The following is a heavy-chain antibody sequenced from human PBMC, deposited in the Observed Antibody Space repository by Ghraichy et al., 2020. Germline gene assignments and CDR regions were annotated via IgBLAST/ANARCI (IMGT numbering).Heavy chain of an antibody. Sequence: SQTLSLSCAISGDSVSSNSASWNWIRQSPSRGLEWLGRTYYYTKWNTDYAESVKSRISISPDTSKNQVSLQLTSVTPEDTAVYSCVRRRWHGYEGYMDVWGKGTTVTVS. CDR2: TYYYTKWNT. V-gene: IGHV6-1*01. D-gene: IGHD5-12*01. CDR1: GDSVSSNSAS. J-gene: IGHJ6*03. CDR3: VRRRWHGYEGYMDV.